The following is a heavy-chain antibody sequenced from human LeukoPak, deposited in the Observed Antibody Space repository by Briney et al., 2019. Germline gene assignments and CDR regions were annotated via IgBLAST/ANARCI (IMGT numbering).Heavy chain of an antibody. CDR3: AARPYRFTIFGVSFASDYYYGMDV. CDR1: GFTFTSSA. Sequence: ASVKVSCKASGFTFTSSAMQWVRQARGQRLEWIGWIVVGSGNTNYAQKFQERVTITRVMSTSTAYMELSSLRSEDTAVYYCAARPYRFTIFGVSFASDYYYGMDVWGQGTTVTVSS. CDR2: IVVGSGNT. D-gene: IGHD3-3*01. J-gene: IGHJ6*02. V-gene: IGHV1-58*02.